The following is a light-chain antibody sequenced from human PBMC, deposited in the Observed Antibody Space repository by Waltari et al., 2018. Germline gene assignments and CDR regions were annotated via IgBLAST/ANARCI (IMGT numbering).Light chain of an antibody. V-gene: IGLV3-21*02. CDR1: NIVRQN. J-gene: IGLJ2*01. CDR3: QVWTYGHLGV. Sequence: SYVLTQPPSVSVAPGQTARITCEENNIVRQNDPWYQQKPGQPPVLVVYDVSDRPSGIPERFSGSKSGNTATLTINRVEVGDEADYYCQVWTYGHLGVFGGGTKLTVL. CDR2: DVS.